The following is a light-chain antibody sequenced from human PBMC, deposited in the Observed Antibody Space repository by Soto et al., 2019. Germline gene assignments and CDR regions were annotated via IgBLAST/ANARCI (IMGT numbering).Light chain of an antibody. CDR2: AAS. Sequence: EIVLTQSPGTLSLSPGERATLSCLASEFLSSSYLVWYQQKPGQAPRLLIYAASRRATGIPDRFSGSGSVTEYTLTINTLETEDFAVYYCQQQGTFGQGTKLEIK. V-gene: IGKV3-20*01. CDR3: QQQGT. CDR1: EFLSSSY. J-gene: IGKJ2*01.